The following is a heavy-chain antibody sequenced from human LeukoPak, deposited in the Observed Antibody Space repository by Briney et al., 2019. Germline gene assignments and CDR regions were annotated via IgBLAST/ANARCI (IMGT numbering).Heavy chain of an antibody. D-gene: IGHD4-23*01. CDR3: TTDQLRWSAIDC. V-gene: IGHV3-7*03. J-gene: IGHJ4*02. CDR1: GFTFRNYW. CDR2: IKEDGSEK. Sequence: GGSLRLSCAASGFTFRNYWMSWVRQAPGKGLEWVANIKEDGSEKHYVDSVKGRFTISRDNAKNSLYLQSLYLQMNSLKTEDTAVYFCTTDQLRWSAIDCRGQGTLVTVSS.